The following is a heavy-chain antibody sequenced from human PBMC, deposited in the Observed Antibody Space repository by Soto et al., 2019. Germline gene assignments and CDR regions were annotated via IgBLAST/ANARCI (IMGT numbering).Heavy chain of an antibody. J-gene: IGHJ6*02. V-gene: IGHV4-31*03. Sequence: PSEPLSLTCTVSGGSISSGGYYWSWIRQHPGKGLEWIGYIYYSGSTYYNPSLKSRIINPDTSKNQFSLQLSSVTPEDTAVYYCARTVARDYYYKGVDVWGQGTTVTVSS. CDR3: ARTVARDYYYKGVDV. CDR2: IYYSGST. D-gene: IGHD6-19*01. CDR1: GGSISSGGYY.